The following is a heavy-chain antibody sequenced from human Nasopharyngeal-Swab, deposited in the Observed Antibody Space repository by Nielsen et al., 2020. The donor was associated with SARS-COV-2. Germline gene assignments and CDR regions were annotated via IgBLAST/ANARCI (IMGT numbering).Heavy chain of an antibody. D-gene: IGHD1-1*01. V-gene: IGHV4-59*11. CDR3: ARVGGLGNDNKEAFDI. J-gene: IGHJ3*02. CDR2: IYYSGTT. CDR1: GGSISSHY. Sequence: SETLSLTCSVSGGSISSHYWSWIRQPPGKGLEWIGYIYYSGTTNYSPSLKSRVTISLDTSKTHLSLKVVSVTAADTAMYYCARVGGLGNDNKEAFDIWGQGIMVTVSS.